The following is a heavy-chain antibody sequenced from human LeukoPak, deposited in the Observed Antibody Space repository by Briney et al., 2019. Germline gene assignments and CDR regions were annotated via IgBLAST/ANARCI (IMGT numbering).Heavy chain of an antibody. J-gene: IGHJ4*02. V-gene: IGHV3-64D*06. CDR3: VSGYCSSTSSRFAY. D-gene: IGHD2-2*01. CDR1: GFTFSSCG. Sequence: GGSLRLSCSASGFTFSSCGMHWVRQAPGKGLEYVSSMTSNGGSTYYADSVKGRFTISRDNSKNTLFLQMSSLRAEDTAVYYCVSGYCSSTSSRFAYWGQGTLVTVSS. CDR2: MTSNGGST.